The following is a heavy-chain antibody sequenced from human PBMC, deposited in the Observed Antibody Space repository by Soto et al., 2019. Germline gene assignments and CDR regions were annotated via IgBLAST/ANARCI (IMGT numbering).Heavy chain of an antibody. V-gene: IGHV3-30-3*01. Sequence: GGSLRLSCAASGFTFSSYAMHWVRQAPGKGLEWVAVISHDGNKKYYADSVKGRFTVSRDNSKNTLYPQMNSLRAEDTAVYYCACLAWFGDPVPPFDCWGQGTVVTVSS. CDR1: GFTFSSYA. D-gene: IGHD3-10*01. J-gene: IGHJ4*02. CDR3: ACLAWFGDPVPPFDC. CDR2: ISHDGNKK.